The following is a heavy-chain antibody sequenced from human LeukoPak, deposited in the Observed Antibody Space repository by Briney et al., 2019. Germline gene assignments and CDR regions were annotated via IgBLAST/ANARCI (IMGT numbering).Heavy chain of an antibody. CDR3: VGSGSVFDY. V-gene: IGHV3-74*01. CDR1: GPSFSTTW. D-gene: IGHD1-26*01. CDR2: LNSDGRNT. J-gene: IGHJ4*02. Sequence: GGSLRLSCAASGPSFSTTWMHWVRQGPGKGLVWVARLNSDGRNTIYADSVKGRFTTSRDNARNTLYLQMNSLRAEDTAVYYCVGSGSVFDYWGQGTLVTVSS.